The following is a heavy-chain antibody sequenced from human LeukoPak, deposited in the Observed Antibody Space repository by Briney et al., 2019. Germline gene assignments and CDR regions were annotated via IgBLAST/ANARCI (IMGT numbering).Heavy chain of an antibody. Sequence: ASVKVSCKASGYTFTGYYMHWVRQAPGQGREWMGWINPNSGGTNYAQKFQGRVTMTRDTSISTAYMELSRLRSDDTAVYYCARGPLYYYDSSGLDYWGQGTLVTVSS. J-gene: IGHJ4*02. CDR2: INPNSGGT. D-gene: IGHD3-22*01. CDR1: GYTFTGYY. CDR3: ARGPLYYYDSSGLDY. V-gene: IGHV1-2*02.